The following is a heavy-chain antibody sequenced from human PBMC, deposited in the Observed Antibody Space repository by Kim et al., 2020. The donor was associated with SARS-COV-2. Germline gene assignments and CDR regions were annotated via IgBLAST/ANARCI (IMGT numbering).Heavy chain of an antibody. V-gene: IGHV4-59*13. J-gene: IGHJ3*02. CDR2: IYYSGST. CDR3: ARPYSGSYYQGAFDI. D-gene: IGHD1-26*01. CDR1: GGSISSYY. Sequence: SETLSLTCTVSGGSISSYYWSWIRQPPGKGLEWIGYIYYSGSTNYNPSLKSRVTISVDTSKNQFSLKLSSVTAADTAVYYCARPYSGSYYQGAFDIWGQGTMVTVSS.